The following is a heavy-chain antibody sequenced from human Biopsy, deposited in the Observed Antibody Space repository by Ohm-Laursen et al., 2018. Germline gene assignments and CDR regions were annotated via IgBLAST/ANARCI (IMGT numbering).Heavy chain of an antibody. CDR1: GASVKTSGYF. Sequence: TLSLTCGVSGASVKTSGYFWAWIRQRPGKGLEWIGYISYNERTHYNPSLTSRLAISFDTSNNRISLQLRSVSVADTADYYCVREPKTGTAEAWYFDLWGRGSPVTVPS. CDR2: ISYNERT. D-gene: IGHD3-9*01. J-gene: IGHJ2*01. CDR3: VREPKTGTAEAWYFDL. V-gene: IGHV4-31*11.